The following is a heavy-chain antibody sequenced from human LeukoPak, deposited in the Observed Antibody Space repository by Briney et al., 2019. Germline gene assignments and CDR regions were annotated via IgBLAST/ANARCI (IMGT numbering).Heavy chain of an antibody. CDR1: GGSISSSSYY. CDR3: ARAEYDFWSGYPNWFDP. Sequence: SETLSLTCTVSGGSISSSSYYWGWIRQPPGKGLEWIVSIYYSGSIYYNPSLKSRVTISVDTSKNQFSLKLSSVTAADTAVYYCARAEYDFWSGYPNWFDPWGQGTLVTVFS. J-gene: IGHJ5*02. CDR2: IYYSGSI. D-gene: IGHD3-3*01. V-gene: IGHV4-39*01.